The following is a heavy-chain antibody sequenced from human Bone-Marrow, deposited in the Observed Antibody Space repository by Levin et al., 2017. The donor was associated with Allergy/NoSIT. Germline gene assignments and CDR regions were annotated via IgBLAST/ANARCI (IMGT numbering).Heavy chain of an antibody. V-gene: IGHV4-34*01. CDR2: INHSGST. CDR1: GGSFSGYY. D-gene: IGHD2-8*02. CDR3: ARALKVYWYYYYMDV. J-gene: IGHJ6*03. Sequence: GSLRLSCAVYGGSFSGYYWSWIRQPPGKGLEWIGEINHSGSTNYNPSLKSRVTISVDTAKNQFSLKLSSVTAADTAVYYCARALKVYWYYYYMDVWGKGTTVTVSS.